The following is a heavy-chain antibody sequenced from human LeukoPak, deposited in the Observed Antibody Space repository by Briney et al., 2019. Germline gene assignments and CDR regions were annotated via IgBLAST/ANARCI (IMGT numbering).Heavy chain of an antibody. D-gene: IGHD3-3*02. CDR3: ARNAFKTSSENYFDF. V-gene: IGHV1-18*01. Sequence: GASVKVSCKASAYNFISYGISWVRLVPGQGLEWMGWISAYSGDTNCAQRFQGRVTMSTDTSTDTAYMELRSLKSEDTAVYYRARNAFKTSSENYFDFWGRGTLVTVSS. J-gene: IGHJ4*02. CDR2: ISAYSGDT. CDR1: AYNFISYG.